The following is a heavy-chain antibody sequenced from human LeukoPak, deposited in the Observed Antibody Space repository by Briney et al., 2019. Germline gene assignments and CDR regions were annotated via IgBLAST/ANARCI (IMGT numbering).Heavy chain of an antibody. D-gene: IGHD3-10*01. J-gene: IGHJ4*02. V-gene: IGHV3-30*02. Sequence: PGGSLRLSCAASGFTFSSYGMHWVRQAPGKGLEWVAFIRYDGSNKYYADSVKGRFTISRDNSKNTLYLQMNSLRAEDTAVYCRAKRYYGSGRHSFGYWGQGTLVTVSS. CDR2: IRYDGSNK. CDR1: GFTFSSYG. CDR3: AKRYYGSGRHSFGY.